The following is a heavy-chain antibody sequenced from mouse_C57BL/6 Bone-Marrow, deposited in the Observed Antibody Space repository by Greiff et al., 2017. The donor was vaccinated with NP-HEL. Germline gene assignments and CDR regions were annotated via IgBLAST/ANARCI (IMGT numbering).Heavy chain of an antibody. V-gene: IGHV14-4*01. D-gene: IGHD1-1*02. CDR3: TTEGDYGWYLDV. Sequence: EVQLQESGAELVRPGASVKLSCTASGFNIKDDYMHWVKQRPEQGLEWIGWIDPENGDTEYASKFQGKATITADTSSNTAYLQLSSLTSEDTAVYYCTTEGDYGWYLDVWGTGTTVTVSS. CDR1: GFNIKDDY. CDR2: IDPENGDT. J-gene: IGHJ1*03.